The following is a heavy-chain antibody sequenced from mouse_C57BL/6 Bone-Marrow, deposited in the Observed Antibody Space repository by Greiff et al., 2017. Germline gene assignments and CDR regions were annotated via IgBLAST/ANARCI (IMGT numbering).Heavy chain of an antibody. V-gene: IGHV6-3*01. J-gene: IGHJ3*01. CDR3: KLWLRRGLAY. CDR1: GFTFSNYW. D-gene: IGHD2-2*01. Sequence: EVQVVESGGGLVQPGGSMKLSCVASGFTFSNYWMNWVRQSPEKGLEWVAQIRFKSDNSATHYAESVKGRFTIARDDSESSVDLQMNNLRAEDTGNYYCKLWLRRGLAYWGQGTLVTVSA. CDR2: IRFKSDNSAT.